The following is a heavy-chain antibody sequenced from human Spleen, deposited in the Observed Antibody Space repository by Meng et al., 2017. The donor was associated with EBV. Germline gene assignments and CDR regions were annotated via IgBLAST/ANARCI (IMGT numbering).Heavy chain of an antibody. J-gene: IGHJ5*01. Sequence: QPQPQQSGPRRIKPSATLSLTCTVSGGSSTNSNYVWGWIRQPPGKGLEWIGNIYHTGSTSYNPSLKSRVTISVDTSKSQFSLKVSSVTAADTALYYCSRQRFAAADSWGQGTLVTVSS. V-gene: IGHV4-39*01. CDR3: SRQRFAAADS. D-gene: IGHD6-13*01. CDR2: IYHTGST. CDR1: GGSSTNSNYV.